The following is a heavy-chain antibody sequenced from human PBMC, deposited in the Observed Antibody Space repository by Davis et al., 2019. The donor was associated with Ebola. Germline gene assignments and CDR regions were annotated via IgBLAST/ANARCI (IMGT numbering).Heavy chain of an antibody. Sequence: SVKVSCKASGYTFTSYGISWVRQAPGQGLEWMGRIIPILGIANYAQKFQGRVTITADKSTSTAYMELSSLRSEDTAVYYCARGITMIEVGWFDPWGQGTLVTVSS. J-gene: IGHJ5*02. CDR3: ARGITMIEVGWFDP. CDR1: GYTFTSYG. D-gene: IGHD3-22*01. V-gene: IGHV1-69*04. CDR2: IIPILGIA.